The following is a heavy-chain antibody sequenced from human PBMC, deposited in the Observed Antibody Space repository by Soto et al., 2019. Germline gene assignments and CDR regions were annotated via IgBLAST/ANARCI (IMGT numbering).Heavy chain of an antibody. CDR1: GYTFTGYY. CDR2: INPNSGGT. Sequence: ASVKVSCKASGYTFTGYYMHWVRQAPGQGLEWMGWINPNSGGTNYAQKFQGWVTMTRDTSISTAYMELSRLRSDDTAVYYCARVKATIFRGYYYGMDVWGQGTTVTV. V-gene: IGHV1-2*04. D-gene: IGHD3-3*01. CDR3: ARVKATIFRGYYYGMDV. J-gene: IGHJ6*02.